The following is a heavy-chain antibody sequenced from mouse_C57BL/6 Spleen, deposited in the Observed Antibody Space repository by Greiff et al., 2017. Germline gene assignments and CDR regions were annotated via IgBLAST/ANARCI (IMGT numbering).Heavy chain of an antibody. V-gene: IGHV1-82*01. CDR1: GYAFSSSW. CDR2: TYPGDGDT. J-gene: IGHJ3*01. CDR3: ARSIGSWFAY. Sequence: QVQLQQSGPELVKPGASVKISCKASGYAFSSSWMNWVKQRPGKGLEWIGRTYPGDGDTNYNGKFKGKATLTADKSSSTAYMQLSSLTSEDSAVYFCARSIGSWFAYWGQGTLVTVSA.